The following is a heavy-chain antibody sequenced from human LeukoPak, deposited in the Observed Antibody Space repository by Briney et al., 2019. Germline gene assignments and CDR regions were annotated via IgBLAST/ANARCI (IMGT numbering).Heavy chain of an antibody. CDR2: IIPIFGTA. CDR3: ARVPILEWLPHRYYFDY. V-gene: IGHV1-69*05. Sequence: SVKVSCKASGGTFSSYAISWVRQAPGQGLEWMGGIIPIFGTANYAQKFQGRVTITTDESTSTAYMEPSSLRSEDTAVYYCARVPILEWLPHRYYFDYWGQGTLVTVSS. J-gene: IGHJ4*02. CDR1: GGTFSSYA. D-gene: IGHD3-3*01.